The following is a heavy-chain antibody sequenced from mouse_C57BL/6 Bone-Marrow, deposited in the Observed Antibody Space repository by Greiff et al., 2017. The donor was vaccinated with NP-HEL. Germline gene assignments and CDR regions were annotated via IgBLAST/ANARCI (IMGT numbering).Heavy chain of an antibody. CDR1: GFSLSTFGMG. CDR2: IWWDDAK. CDR3: ARGLLRNYFDY. V-gene: IGHV8-8*01. D-gene: IGHD1-1*01. J-gene: IGHJ2*01. Sequence: QVTLKESGPGILQPSPTLSLTCSFSGFSLSTFGMGVGWIRPPSGKGLEWLAHIWWDDAKYYNPVLKSRLTISKDTSKNQVFLKIANVDTADTATDYCARGLLRNYFDYWGQGTTLTVSS.